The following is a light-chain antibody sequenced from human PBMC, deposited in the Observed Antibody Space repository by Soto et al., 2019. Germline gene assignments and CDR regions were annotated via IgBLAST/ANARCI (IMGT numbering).Light chain of an antibody. V-gene: IGLV4-60*02. CDR1: SGHSSYI. Sequence: QPVLTQSSSASASLGSSVKLTCTLSSGHSSYIIAWHQQQPGKAPRYLMKLEGSGSYNKGSGVPDRFSGSSSGADRYLTISSLQFEDEADYYCETWDSNTRVFGTGTKLTVL. J-gene: IGLJ1*01. CDR2: LEGSGSY. CDR3: ETWDSNTRV.